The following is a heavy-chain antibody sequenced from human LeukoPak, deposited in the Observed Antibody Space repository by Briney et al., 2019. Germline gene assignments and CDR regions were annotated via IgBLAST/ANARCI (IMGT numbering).Heavy chain of an antibody. CDR2: IYYSGST. CDR3: ARGRREYYYDSSGYNYFDY. Sequence: PSETLSLTCTVSAGSISSYYWSWLRQPPGKGLEWIGYIYYSGSTNYNPSLKSRVTISVDTSKNQFSLKLSSVTAADTAVYYCARGRREYYYDSSGYNYFDYWGQGTLVTVSS. CDR1: AGSISSYY. D-gene: IGHD3-22*01. V-gene: IGHV4-59*01. J-gene: IGHJ4*02.